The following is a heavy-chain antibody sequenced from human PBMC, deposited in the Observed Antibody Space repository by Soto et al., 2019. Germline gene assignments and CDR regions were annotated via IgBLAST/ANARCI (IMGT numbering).Heavy chain of an antibody. V-gene: IGHV3-23*01. CDR3: ATEMGATQGPFDN. CDR2: LSNTGRRT. D-gene: IGHD1-26*01. CDR1: VFPFGANA. J-gene: IGHJ4*02. Sequence: GGSLRLSCVVSVFPFGANAMSWVRQAPGKGLEWVSGLSNTGRRTSYADSVKGQFNISRDNSENTVYLQMNSLRVEDTAVYYCATEMGATQGPFDNWGQGTLVTVSS.